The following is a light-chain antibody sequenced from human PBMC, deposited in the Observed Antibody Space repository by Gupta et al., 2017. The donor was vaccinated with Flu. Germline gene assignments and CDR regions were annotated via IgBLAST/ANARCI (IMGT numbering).Light chain of an antibody. V-gene: IGLV7-43*01. CDR1: AGQVTSSYY. Sequence: QTVVTQEPSLTVSPGGTVTPTCASSAGQVTSSYYPNWFQQKPGQAPSALIYSATNKHSWTPARFSGSVLGGKVALTLSGVQPEDEADYYCLVYYGGAWVFGGGTKLTVL. J-gene: IGLJ3*02. CDR2: SAT. CDR3: LVYYGGAWV.